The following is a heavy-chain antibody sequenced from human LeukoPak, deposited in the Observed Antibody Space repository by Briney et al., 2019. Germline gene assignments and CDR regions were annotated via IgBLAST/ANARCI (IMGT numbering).Heavy chain of an antibody. J-gene: IGHJ5*02. CDR1: VGSISSYY. D-gene: IGHD3-22*01. CDR2: INYSGST. Sequence: SETLSLTYTVSVGSISSYYWNWVRQPPGKGLEWIGYINYSGSTNYNPSLKSRVTISVDTSKNQYSLKLRSVTAADTAVYYCVRGHMIVGPWGQGTLVTVSS. CDR3: VRGHMIVGP. V-gene: IGHV4-59*01.